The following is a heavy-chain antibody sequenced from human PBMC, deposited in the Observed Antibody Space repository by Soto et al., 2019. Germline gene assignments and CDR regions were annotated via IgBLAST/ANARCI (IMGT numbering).Heavy chain of an antibody. D-gene: IGHD6-13*01. J-gene: IGHJ3*01. V-gene: IGHV6-1*01. CDR2: TIYRSGWSN. CDR1: GDTLFTNGVA. CDR3: ARGRHSTFDF. Sequence: QVQLQQSGPGLVKPSQTLSLTCAISGDTLFTNGVAWNWIRLSPSRGLEWLGRTIYRSGWSNDSVTSLHGRITIDPDTSKNQFSLQLTSVTPEDTAVYFCARGRHSTFDFWGQGTVVTVSS.